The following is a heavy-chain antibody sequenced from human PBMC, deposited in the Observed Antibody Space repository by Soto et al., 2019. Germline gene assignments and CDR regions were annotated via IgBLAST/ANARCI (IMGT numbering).Heavy chain of an antibody. Sequence: ASVKVSCKASGYTFTGYYMHWVRQAPGQGLEWMGWINPNSGGTNYAQKFQGRVTMTRDTSISTAYMELSRLRSDDTAVYFCARRQPRIAAAGTHNWFDPWGRGTLVTVSS. V-gene: IGHV1-2*02. CDR2: INPNSGGT. D-gene: IGHD6-13*01. CDR3: ARRQPRIAAAGTHNWFDP. CDR1: GYTFTGYY. J-gene: IGHJ5*02.